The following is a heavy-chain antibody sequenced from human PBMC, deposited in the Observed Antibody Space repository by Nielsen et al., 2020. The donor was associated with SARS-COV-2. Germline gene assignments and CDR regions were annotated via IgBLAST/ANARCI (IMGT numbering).Heavy chain of an antibody. CDR1: GGSISSNNW. Sequence: SETLSLTCAVSGGSISSNNWWSWVRPPPGQGLEWIGEIYHRGSTNYSPSLKTRVTISVDKSKNHFSLELSSVTAADTAVYYCAGPGGAFDIWGQGTIVTVSS. V-gene: IGHV4-4*02. J-gene: IGHJ3*02. D-gene: IGHD3-10*01. CDR2: IYHRGST. CDR3: AGPGGAFDI.